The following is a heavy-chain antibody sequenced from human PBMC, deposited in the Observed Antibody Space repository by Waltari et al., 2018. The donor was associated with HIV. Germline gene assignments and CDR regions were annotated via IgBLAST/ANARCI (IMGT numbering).Heavy chain of an antibody. V-gene: IGHV4-59*01. CDR1: GDSISSSC. CDR3: GRGGLMAAAGGGERRLDP. J-gene: IGHJ5*02. Sequence: QVQLQESGPGLVKPSETLSLTCAVSGDSISSSCWSWIRQTPGKGLEWIGYIYYSGSTNYNPPPGNRAPISLETPKNQFSLKMTSVTVADTALYYGGRGGLMAAAGGGERRLDPWGQGTLVTVSS. D-gene: IGHD6-13*01. CDR2: IYYSGST.